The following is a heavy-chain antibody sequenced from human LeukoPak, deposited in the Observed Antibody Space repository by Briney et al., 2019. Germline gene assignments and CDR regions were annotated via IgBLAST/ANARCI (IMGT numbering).Heavy chain of an antibody. D-gene: IGHD3-22*01. J-gene: IGHJ4*02. CDR2: IYYSGST. V-gene: IGHV4-39*01. CDR1: GGSISSSSYY. CDR3: ARHGAWRTYYYDSSGYYCFDY. Sequence: SETLSLTCTVSGGSISSSSYYWGWIRQPPGKGLEWIGSIYYSGSTYYNPSLKSRVTISVDTSKNQFSLKLSSVTAAGTAVYYCARHGAWRTYYYDSSGYYCFDYWGQGTLVTVSS.